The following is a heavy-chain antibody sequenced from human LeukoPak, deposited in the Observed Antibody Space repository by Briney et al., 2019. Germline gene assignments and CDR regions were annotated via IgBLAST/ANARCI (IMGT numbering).Heavy chain of an antibody. CDR3: AKDAGATGLNWFDP. J-gene: IGHJ5*02. CDR2: ISGDGGTP. CDR1: GFTFEEYA. Sequence: GGSRRLSCTASGFTFEEYAMHWVRQPPGKGLEWVSFISGDGGTPNYAESVKGRFIISRDNSKNSLYLQMSSLRTEDTAVYYCAKDAGATGLNWFDPWGQGTLVTVSS. V-gene: IGHV3-43*02. D-gene: IGHD1/OR15-1a*01.